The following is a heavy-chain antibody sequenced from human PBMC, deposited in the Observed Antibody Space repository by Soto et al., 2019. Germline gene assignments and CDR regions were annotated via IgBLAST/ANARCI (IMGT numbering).Heavy chain of an antibody. V-gene: IGHV4-31*03. Sequence: TPSLTCTASDGSVSSRCYYWSWIRQHPGKGLEWIGYIYYSGSTYYNPSLKSRVTISVDTSKNQFSLKLSSVTAADTAVYYCARTMVRGVIITEGNWLDPWGQGTLVTVSS. D-gene: IGHD3-10*01. CDR2: IYYSGST. CDR3: ARTMVRGVIITEGNWLDP. J-gene: IGHJ5*02. CDR1: DGSVSSRCYY.